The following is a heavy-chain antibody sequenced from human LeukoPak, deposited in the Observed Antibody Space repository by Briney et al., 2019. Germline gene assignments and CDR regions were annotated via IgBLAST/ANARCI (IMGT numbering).Heavy chain of an antibody. D-gene: IGHD6-13*01. J-gene: IGHJ5*02. CDR2: INPNSGGT. V-gene: IGHV1-2*02. Sequence: ASVKVPCKASGYTFTGYFLHWVRQAPGQGLEWMGWINPNSGGTNYAQKFQGRVTMTRDTSITTAYMELSRLRSDDSAMYYCARGGDSDSWYFDWFDPWGQGTLVTVSS. CDR3: ARGGDSDSWYFDWFDP. CDR1: GYTFTGYF.